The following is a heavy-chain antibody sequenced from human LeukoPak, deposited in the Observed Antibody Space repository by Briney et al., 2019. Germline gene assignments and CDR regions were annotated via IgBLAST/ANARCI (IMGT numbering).Heavy chain of an antibody. J-gene: IGHJ6*02. D-gene: IGHD2-2*01. CDR1: GFTFSSYW. V-gene: IGHV3-7*01. Sequence: PGGSLRLSCAASGFTFSSYWMSWVRQAPGKGLEWEANIKQDGSEKYYVDSVKGRFTISRDNAKNSLYLQMNSQRAEDTAVYYCARSGPDIVVVPAAKYYYYGMDVWGQGTTVTVSS. CDR3: ARSGPDIVVVPAAKYYYYGMDV. CDR2: IKQDGSEK.